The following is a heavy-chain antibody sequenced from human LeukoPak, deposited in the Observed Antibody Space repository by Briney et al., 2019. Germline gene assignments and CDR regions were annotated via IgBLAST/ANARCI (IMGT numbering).Heavy chain of an antibody. CDR3: AREVVSAAKYDY. J-gene: IGHJ4*02. D-gene: IGHD2-2*01. CDR1: GGSISGYY. Sequence: SETLSLTCTVSGGSISGYYWSWIRQPPGKGLEWIGYIYYTGRPNYNPSLKSRVTISVDTSKNQFSLKLSSVTAADTAVYYCAREVVSAAKYDYWGQGTLVTVSS. V-gene: IGHV4-59*12. CDR2: IYYTGRP.